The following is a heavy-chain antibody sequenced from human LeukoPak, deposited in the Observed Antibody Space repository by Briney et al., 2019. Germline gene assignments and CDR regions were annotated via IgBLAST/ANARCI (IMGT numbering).Heavy chain of an antibody. CDR3: AGSYRQLVPSFALDI. D-gene: IGHD6-6*01. CDR1: GYSFTSYW. V-gene: IGHV5-51*01. Sequence: GESLKISCKGSGYSFTSYWIGWVRQMPGKGLEWMGIIYPGDSDTRYSPSFQGQVTISADKSISTAYLQWSSLKASDTAMYYCAGSYRQLVPSFALDIWGQGTMVTVSS. CDR2: IYPGDSDT. J-gene: IGHJ3*02.